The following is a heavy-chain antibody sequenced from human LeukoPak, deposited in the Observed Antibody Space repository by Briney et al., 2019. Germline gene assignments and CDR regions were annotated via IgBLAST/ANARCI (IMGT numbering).Heavy chain of an antibody. CDR3: AGTYYYDSSGYYPAFDY. Sequence: ASVKVSCKASGYTFTSYAMHWVRQAPGQRLEWMGWINAGNGNTKYSQKFQGRVTITRDTSASRAYMELSSLRSEDTAVYYCAGTYYYDSSGYYPAFDYWGQGTLVTVSS. D-gene: IGHD3-22*01. CDR1: GYTFTSYA. V-gene: IGHV1-3*01. CDR2: INAGNGNT. J-gene: IGHJ4*02.